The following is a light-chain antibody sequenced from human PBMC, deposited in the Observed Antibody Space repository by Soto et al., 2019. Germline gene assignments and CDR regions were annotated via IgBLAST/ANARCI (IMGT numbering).Light chain of an antibody. CDR3: ATWDDSLNGWV. V-gene: IGLV1-44*01. Sequence: QSVLTQPPSASGTPGQRVTISCSGSSSNIGSNTVNWCQQLPGTAPKLLIYSNDQRPSGVPDRFSGSKSGTSASLAISGLQSEDEADYFCATWDDSLNGWVFGGGTKVTVL. J-gene: IGLJ3*02. CDR1: SSNIGSNT. CDR2: SND.